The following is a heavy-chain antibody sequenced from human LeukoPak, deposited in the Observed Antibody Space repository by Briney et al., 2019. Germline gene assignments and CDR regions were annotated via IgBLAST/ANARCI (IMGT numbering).Heavy chain of an antibody. J-gene: IGHJ6*03. D-gene: IGHD3-22*01. Sequence: SETLSLTCTVSGDFISSYYWSWIRQPAGKGPEWIGRIYPTGNTDYNPSLKTRVTMSTDLSKKQFSLRLRSVTAADTAVYYCARLKFYDSTGYSPGYYMDVWGKGTAVTVSS. CDR2: IYPTGNT. CDR1: GDFISSYY. CDR3: ARLKFYDSTGYSPGYYMDV. V-gene: IGHV4-4*07.